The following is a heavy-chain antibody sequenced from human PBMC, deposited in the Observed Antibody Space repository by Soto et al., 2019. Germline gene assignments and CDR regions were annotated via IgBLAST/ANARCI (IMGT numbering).Heavy chain of an antibody. V-gene: IGHV3-15*07. D-gene: IGHD4-4*01. CDR1: GFTFSNAW. Sequence: GXSLRLSCAASGFTFSNAWMNWVRQAPGKGLEWVGRIKSKTDGGTTDYAAPVKGRFTISRDDSKNTLYLQMNSLKTEDTAVYYCSESQLPYYYCCMDVWGQGTTVTVSS. CDR3: SESQLPYYYCCMDV. CDR2: IKSKTDGGTT. J-gene: IGHJ6*02.